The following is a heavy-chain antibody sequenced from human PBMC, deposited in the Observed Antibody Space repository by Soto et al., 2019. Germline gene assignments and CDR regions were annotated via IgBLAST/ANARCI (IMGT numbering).Heavy chain of an antibody. CDR1: GYTFTGYY. J-gene: IGHJ4*02. CDR3: GRGRSGELVIFY. V-gene: IGHV1-2*02. CDR2: ISPQTGGT. D-gene: IGHD1-26*01. Sequence: ASVKVSCKGSGYTFTGYYIHWVRQTPGQGPEWMGEISPQTGGTKYAQKYQGRVTMTRDTSITTVYMELSNLSPDDTAVYYCGRGRSGELVIFYWGQGTLGTVSS.